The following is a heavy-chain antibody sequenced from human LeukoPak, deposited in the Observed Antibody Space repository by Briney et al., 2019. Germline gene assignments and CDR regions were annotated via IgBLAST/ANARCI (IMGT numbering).Heavy chain of an antibody. V-gene: IGHV3-21*01. D-gene: IGHD2-15*01. J-gene: IGHJ6*03. CDR3: ARGGHCSGGSCPGVYYMDV. CDR1: GFTFSSYS. CDR2: ISSSSSYI. Sequence: GGSLRLSCAASGFTFSSYSMNWVRQAPGKGLEWVSSISSSSSYIYYADSVKGRFTISRDNAKNSLYLQMNSLRAEDTAVYYCARGGHCSGGSCPGVYYMDVWGKGTTVTVSS.